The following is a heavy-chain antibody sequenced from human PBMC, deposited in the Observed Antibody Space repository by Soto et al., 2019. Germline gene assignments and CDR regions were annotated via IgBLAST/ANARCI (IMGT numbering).Heavy chain of an antibody. D-gene: IGHD6-19*01. CDR1: GFTFSTYP. CDR2: IYYDGTNK. Sequence: QVQLVESVGGVVQPGGSLRLSCAASGFTFSTYPIHGVRQPPGRGLGGVAVIYYDGTNKYYAASVKGRFTISRDNSKNTLYLQMNSLRAEDTAVYYCARDLSSSGGDYYYGMDVWGQGTTVTVSS. CDR3: ARDLSSSGGDYYYGMDV. J-gene: IGHJ6*02. V-gene: IGHV3-30-3*01.